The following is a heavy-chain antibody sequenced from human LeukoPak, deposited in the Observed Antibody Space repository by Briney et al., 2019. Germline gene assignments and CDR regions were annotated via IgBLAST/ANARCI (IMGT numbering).Heavy chain of an antibody. V-gene: IGHV4-39*07. D-gene: IGHD6-13*01. Sequence: PSETLSLTCTVSGGSISSSSYYWGWIRQPPGKGPEWIGSIYYSGSTYYNPSLKSRVTISVDTSKNQFSLKLSSVTAADTAVYYCARVLAAAGIQSHAFDIWGQGTMVTVSS. CDR2: IYYSGST. CDR1: GGSISSSSYY. CDR3: ARVLAAAGIQSHAFDI. J-gene: IGHJ3*02.